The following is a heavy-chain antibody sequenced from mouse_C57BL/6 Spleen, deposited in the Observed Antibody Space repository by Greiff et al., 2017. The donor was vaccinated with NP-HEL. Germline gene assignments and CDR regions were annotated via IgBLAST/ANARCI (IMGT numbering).Heavy chain of an antibody. CDR1: GYTFTDYN. CDR3: ARSRYYGRSPYWYFDV. V-gene: IGHV1-22*01. D-gene: IGHD1-1*01. CDR2: INPNNGGT. Sequence: VQLQQSGPELVKPGASVKMSCKASGYTFTDYNMHWVKQSHGKSLEWIGYINPNNGGTSYNQKFKGKATLTVNKSSSTAYMELRSLTSEDSAVYYCARSRYYGRSPYWYFDVWGTGTTVTVSS. J-gene: IGHJ1*03.